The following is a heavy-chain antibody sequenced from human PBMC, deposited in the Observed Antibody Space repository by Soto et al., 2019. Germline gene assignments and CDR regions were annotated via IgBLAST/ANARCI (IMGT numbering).Heavy chain of an antibody. CDR1: AFTFSSSW. V-gene: IGHV3-7*01. CDR3: ARDPFFGAFDI. CDR2: INEDGSEK. Sequence: ESGGGLVPPGGCLRLSCGAAAFTFSSSWMARVRQAPGKGLEWVATINEDGSEKEYVDSVKGRFTISRDNAKNSLYLQMNTLRAEDTAVYYCARDPFFGAFDIWGQGTMVTVSS. D-gene: IGHD3-16*01. J-gene: IGHJ3*02.